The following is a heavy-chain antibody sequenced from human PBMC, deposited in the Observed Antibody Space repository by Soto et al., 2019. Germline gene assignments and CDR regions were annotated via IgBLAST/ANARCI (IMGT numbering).Heavy chain of an antibody. CDR1: GFTFSSYA. V-gene: IGHV3-30-3*01. CDR2: ISYDGSNK. Sequence: QVQLVESGGGVVQPGRSLRLSCAASGFTFSSYARHWVRQAPGKGLEWVAVISYDGSNKYYADSVKGRFTISRDNSKNALYLQMNSLRAEDTAVYYCAREGCGYYYYYYGMDVWGQGTTVTVSS. D-gene: IGHD5-12*01. CDR3: AREGCGYYYYYYGMDV. J-gene: IGHJ6*02.